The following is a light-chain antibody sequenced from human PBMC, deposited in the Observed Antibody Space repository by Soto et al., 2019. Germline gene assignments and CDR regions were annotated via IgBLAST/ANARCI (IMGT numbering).Light chain of an antibody. J-gene: IGKJ1*01. Sequence: EILLTQSPCTLALSPGERATLSCRASQGVSKNYLAWYQQKPGHAPSLLIYGASNRATGIPDRLSGSGSGTDFTLTISRLEPEDFAVYYCQQYGSSGTFGQGTKVDIK. CDR3: QQYGSSGT. CDR1: QGVSKNY. V-gene: IGKV3-20*01. CDR2: GAS.